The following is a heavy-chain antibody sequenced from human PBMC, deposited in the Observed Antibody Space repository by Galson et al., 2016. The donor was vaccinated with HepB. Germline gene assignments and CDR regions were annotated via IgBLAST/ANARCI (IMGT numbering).Heavy chain of an antibody. Sequence: EPLSLTCTVSGGSIITYYWTWIRQSPGKGLEWIGYSYYGGSTNYNPSLKSRVSISIDTSKKQFSLGLTSVTAADTAIYYCASTSGWAREPYFYGLDVWGQGTTVTVSS. D-gene: IGHD6-19*01. CDR1: GGSIITYY. J-gene: IGHJ6*02. V-gene: IGHV4-59*08. CDR2: SYYGGST. CDR3: ASTSGWAREPYFYGLDV.